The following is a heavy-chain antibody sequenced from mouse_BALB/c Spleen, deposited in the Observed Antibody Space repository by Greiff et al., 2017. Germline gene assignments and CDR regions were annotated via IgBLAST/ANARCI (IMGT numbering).Heavy chain of an antibody. CDR1: GFTFSSYA. CDR3: ARRDITTVVDWYFDV. D-gene: IGHD1-1*01. J-gene: IGHJ1*01. V-gene: IGHV5-6-5*01. CDR2: ISSGGST. Sequence: DVKLVESGGGLVKPGGSLKLSCAASGFTFSSYAMSWVRQTPEKRLEWVASISSGGSTYYPDSVKGRFTISRDNARNILYLQMSSLRSEDTAMYYCARRDITTVVDWYFDVWGAGTTVTVSS.